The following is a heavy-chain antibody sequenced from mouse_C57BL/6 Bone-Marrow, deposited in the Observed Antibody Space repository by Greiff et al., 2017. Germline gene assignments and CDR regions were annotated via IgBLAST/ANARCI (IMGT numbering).Heavy chain of an antibody. CDR3: TLLLWLFAY. J-gene: IGHJ3*01. V-gene: IGHV14-1*01. CDR1: GLYLNAYY. D-gene: IGHD2-2*01. Sequence: QLKQSGAELVRPGASVKLSCTASGLYLNAYYMDWVKQRPQQGLEWVGRIDPEDGDTEYAPKFPGKATMTADTSSNPAYLQLSSLTSEDTAVYYCTLLLWLFAYWGQGTLVTVSA. CDR2: IDPEDGDT.